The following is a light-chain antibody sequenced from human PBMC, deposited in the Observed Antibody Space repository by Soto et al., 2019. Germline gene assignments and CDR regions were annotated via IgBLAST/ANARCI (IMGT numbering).Light chain of an antibody. CDR1: QSVTSY. CDR2: AAS. V-gene: IGKV3-11*01. J-gene: IGKJ2*01. CDR3: QQRSNWPPVYT. Sequence: EVVLTQSRSSLSLSPGERASISYRASQSVTSYLAWYQQKPGQAPRLLIYAASNRATGIAARFSGSGSGTDFTLTISSLEPEDFAVYYCQQRSNWPPVYTFGQGTKLEI.